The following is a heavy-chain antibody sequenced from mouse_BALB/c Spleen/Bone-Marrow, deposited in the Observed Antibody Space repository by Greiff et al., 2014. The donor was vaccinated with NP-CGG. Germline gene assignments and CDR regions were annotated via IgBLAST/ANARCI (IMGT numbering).Heavy chain of an antibody. Sequence: VQLQQSGGDLVKPGGSPKLSCAASGFTFSSYGMSWVRQTPDKRLEWVATISNGGTYTYYPDSVKGRFTISRDNAKNTLYLQMSSLKSEDTAMYYCALNWDSAYWGQGTLVTVSA. J-gene: IGHJ3*01. D-gene: IGHD4-1*02. CDR1: GFTFSSYG. CDR2: ISNGGTYT. CDR3: ALNWDSAY. V-gene: IGHV5-6*01.